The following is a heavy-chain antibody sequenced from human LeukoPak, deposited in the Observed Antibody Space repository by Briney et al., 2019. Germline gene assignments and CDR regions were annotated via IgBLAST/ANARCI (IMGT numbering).Heavy chain of an antibody. J-gene: IGHJ4*02. CDR3: ARDRAFSSGWYGHDY. CDR1: GGTFSSYA. D-gene: IGHD6-19*01. CDR2: IIPILGIA. V-gene: IGHV1-69*04. Sequence: GASVTVSFKASGGTFSSYAISWVRQAPGQGLEWMGRIIPILGIANYAQKFQGRVTITADKSTSTAYMELSSLRSEDTAVYYCARDRAFSSGWYGHDYWGQGTLVTVSS.